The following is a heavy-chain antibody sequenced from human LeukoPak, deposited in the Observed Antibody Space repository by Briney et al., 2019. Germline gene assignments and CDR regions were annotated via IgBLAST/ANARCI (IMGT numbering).Heavy chain of an antibody. CDR1: GGSFNKYY. V-gene: IGHV4-34*01. Sequence: PSETLSLTCGVSGGSFNKYYWAWIRQPPGKGLEWIGEINHSGTTNYNPSLKSRVTISVDTSKSQFSLKLSSVTAADTAVYYCARRDGYYYYYAMDVWGQGTTVTVSS. CDR3: ARRDGYYYYYAMDV. J-gene: IGHJ6*02. D-gene: IGHD5-24*01. CDR2: INHSGTT.